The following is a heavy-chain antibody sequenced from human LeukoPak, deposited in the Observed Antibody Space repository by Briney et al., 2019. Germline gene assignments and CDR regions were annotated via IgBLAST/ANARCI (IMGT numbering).Heavy chain of an antibody. Sequence: GGSLRLSCVASGFTFSSYGMNWVRQAPGKGLEWVSAISGSGGSTYYTDSVKGRFTISRDNSKNTLYLQMNSLRAEDTAVYYCAKERDYDSSGYYYEGQEFDYWGQGTLVTVSS. CDR1: GFTFSSYG. D-gene: IGHD3-22*01. CDR3: AKERDYDSSGYYYEGQEFDY. V-gene: IGHV3-23*01. J-gene: IGHJ4*02. CDR2: ISGSGGST.